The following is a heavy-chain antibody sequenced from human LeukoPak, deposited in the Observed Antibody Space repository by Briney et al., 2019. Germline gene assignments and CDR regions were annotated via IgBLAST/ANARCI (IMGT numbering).Heavy chain of an antibody. D-gene: IGHD2-2*01. J-gene: IGHJ5*02. Sequence: PSETLSLTCAVYGGSFTGYYWTWIRQTPEKGLEWIGEMNPSGSTKDNPSLKSRVTISVDTSKNQSSLKVSSVTAADTTVYYCARHSRVGYCDTSSCIFNWFDGWGRGTLVTVS. CDR1: GGSFTGYY. V-gene: IGHV4-34*01. CDR3: ARHSRVGYCDTSSCIFNWFDG. CDR2: MNPSGST.